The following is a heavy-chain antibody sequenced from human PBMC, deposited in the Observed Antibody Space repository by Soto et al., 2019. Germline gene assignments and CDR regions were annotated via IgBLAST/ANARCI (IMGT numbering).Heavy chain of an antibody. Sequence: EVQLVESGGGLVKPGGSLRLSCAASGFTFSSYSMNWVRQAPGKGLEWVSSISSSSSYIYYADSVKGRFTISRDNXKNSLYLQMNSLRAEDTAVYYCARDYDGDYVLRDYWGQGTLVTVSS. CDR1: GFTFSSYS. D-gene: IGHD4-17*01. CDR2: ISSSSSYI. V-gene: IGHV3-21*01. J-gene: IGHJ4*02. CDR3: ARDYDGDYVLRDY.